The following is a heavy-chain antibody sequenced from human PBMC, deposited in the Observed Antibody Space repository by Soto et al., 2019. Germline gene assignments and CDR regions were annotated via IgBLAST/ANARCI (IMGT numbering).Heavy chain of an antibody. CDR2: TYYSGST. D-gene: IGHD6-13*01. V-gene: IGHV4-59*01. Sequence: PSETLSLTCTVSGGSMIAYYWNWMRQPPGKGLQWIGYTYYSGSTTYNPSLKSRVTISVDSSKNQFSLKLDSVTPADTAVYYCARLRGKAGKRYFDYWGPGTLVTVSS. CDR1: GGSMIAYY. CDR3: ARLRGKAGKRYFDY. J-gene: IGHJ4*02.